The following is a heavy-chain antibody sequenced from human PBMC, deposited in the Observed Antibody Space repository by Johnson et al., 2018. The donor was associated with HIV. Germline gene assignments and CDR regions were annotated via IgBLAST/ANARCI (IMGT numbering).Heavy chain of an antibody. CDR3: TICITMIVVVTTDAFDI. V-gene: IGHV3-66*01. D-gene: IGHD3-22*01. Sequence: VHLVESGGGLVKPGGSLRLSCAASGFTVSSNYMSWVRQAPGKGLEWVSVIYSGGSTYYAAPVKGRFTISRDDSKNTLYLQMNSLKTEDTAVYYCTICITMIVVVTTDAFDIWGQGTMVTVSS. CDR1: GFTVSSNY. J-gene: IGHJ3*02. CDR2: IYSGGST.